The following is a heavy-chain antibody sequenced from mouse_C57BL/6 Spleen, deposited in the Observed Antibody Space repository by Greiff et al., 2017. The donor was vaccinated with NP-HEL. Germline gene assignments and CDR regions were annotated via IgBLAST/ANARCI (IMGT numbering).Heavy chain of an antibody. CDR1: GYTFTSYW. J-gene: IGHJ3*01. CDR3: ARYGLYYSNYAY. Sequence: VQLQQPGTELVKPGASVKLSCKASGYTFTSYWMHWVKQRPGQGLEWIGNINPSNGGNKYNEKFKSKATLTVDKSSSTAYMQLSSLTSEDSAVYYGARYGLYYSNYAYWGQGTLVTVSA. V-gene: IGHV1-53*01. D-gene: IGHD2-5*01. CDR2: INPSNGGN.